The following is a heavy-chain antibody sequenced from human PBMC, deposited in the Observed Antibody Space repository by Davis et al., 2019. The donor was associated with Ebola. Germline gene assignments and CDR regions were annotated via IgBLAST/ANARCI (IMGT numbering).Heavy chain of an antibody. J-gene: IGHJ4*02. CDR3: ASRTYGSGSN. D-gene: IGHD3-10*01. V-gene: IGHV3-23*01. Sequence: GESLKISCAASGFTFSSYAMSWVRQAPGKGLEWVSAISGSGGSTYYADAVKGRFTISRDNSRSTLYLQMNSLRADDTAVYYCASRTYGSGSNWGQGTLVTVSS. CDR2: ISGSGGST. CDR1: GFTFSSYA.